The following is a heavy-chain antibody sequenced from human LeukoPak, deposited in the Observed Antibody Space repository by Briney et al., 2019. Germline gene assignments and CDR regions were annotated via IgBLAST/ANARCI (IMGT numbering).Heavy chain of an antibody. CDR2: IDDPSTK. J-gene: IGHJ3*01. Sequence: GGSLRLSCTASGFRFNLYAMTWVRQAPGKGLEWVSTIDDPSTKYHADSVKGRFTISRDDSKSTLFLQMNSLRVDDTAPYFCAKDAISGNSRYDFFDVWGQGTMVIVSS. CDR3: AKDAISGNSRYDFFDV. D-gene: IGHD3-9*01. CDR1: GFRFNLYA. V-gene: IGHV3-23*01.